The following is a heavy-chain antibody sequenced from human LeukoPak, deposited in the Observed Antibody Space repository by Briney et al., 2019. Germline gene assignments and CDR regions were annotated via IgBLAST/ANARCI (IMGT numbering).Heavy chain of an antibody. CDR1: GFTFSSYA. V-gene: IGHV3-23*01. J-gene: IGHJ4*02. Sequence: GGSLRLSCAASGFTFSSYAMSWVRQAPGKGLEWVSAISGSGGSTYYADSVKGRSTISRDNSKNTLYLQMNSLRAEDTAVYYCAKDYDFWSGYPYYFDYWGQGTLVTVSS. D-gene: IGHD3-3*01. CDR2: ISGSGGST. CDR3: AKDYDFWSGYPYYFDY.